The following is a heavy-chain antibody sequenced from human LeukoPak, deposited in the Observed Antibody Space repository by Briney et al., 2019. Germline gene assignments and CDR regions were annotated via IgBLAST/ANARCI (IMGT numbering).Heavy chain of an antibody. CDR3: ARGGTYYYYYMDV. Sequence: ASAKVSCKVSGYTLTELSMHWVRQAPGKGLEWMGWISAYNGNTNYAQKLQGRVTMTTDTSTSTAYMELRSLRSDDTAVYYCARGGTYYYYYMDVWGKGTTVTVSS. D-gene: IGHD1-1*01. CDR2: ISAYNGNT. J-gene: IGHJ6*03. CDR1: GYTLTELS. V-gene: IGHV1-18*01.